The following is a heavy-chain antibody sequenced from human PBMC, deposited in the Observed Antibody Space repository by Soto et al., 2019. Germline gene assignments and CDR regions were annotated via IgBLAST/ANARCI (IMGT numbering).Heavy chain of an antibody. D-gene: IGHD6-19*01. CDR3: ARDTGTVAGTRIHFEY. V-gene: IGHV1-3*01. J-gene: IGHJ4*02. Sequence: GASVKVSCKASGYTFTSYAMHWVRQAPGQRLEWMGWINAGNGNTKYSQKFQGRVTITRDTSASTAYMELSSLRSEDTAVYYCARDTGTVAGTRIHFEYWGQGTLVTVSS. CDR2: INAGNGNT. CDR1: GYTFTSYA.